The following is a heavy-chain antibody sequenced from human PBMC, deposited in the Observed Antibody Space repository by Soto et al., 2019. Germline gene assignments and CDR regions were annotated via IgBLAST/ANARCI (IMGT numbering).Heavy chain of an antibody. Sequence: GGSLRLSCAASGFIFSSYAMNWVRQTPGKGLEWVSGISGSGVSTYYADSVKGRFSISRDNSKNTLYLQMNSLRAEDTAIYYCVKVRGGFYTYYFDYWGQGTLVTVSS. D-gene: IGHD3-10*01. V-gene: IGHV3-23*01. CDR3: VKVRGGFYTYYFDY. CDR1: GFIFSSYA. CDR2: ISGSGVST. J-gene: IGHJ4*02.